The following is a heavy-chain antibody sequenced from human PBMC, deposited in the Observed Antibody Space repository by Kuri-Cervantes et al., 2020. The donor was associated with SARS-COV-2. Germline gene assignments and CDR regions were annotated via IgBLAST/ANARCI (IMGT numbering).Heavy chain of an antibody. CDR3: AKDRVGVQDF. D-gene: IGHD2-21*01. J-gene: IGHJ4*02. CDR1: GFTFSSHA. CDR2: ISHDGKNK. V-gene: IGHV3-30*18. Sequence: GESLKISCAASGFTFSSHAMSWVRQAPGKGLEWVVVISHDGKNKKCIASGKGRFTISRDNSQNTLYLHMKSLRSEDTAMYYCAKDRVGVQDFWGQGTLVTVSS.